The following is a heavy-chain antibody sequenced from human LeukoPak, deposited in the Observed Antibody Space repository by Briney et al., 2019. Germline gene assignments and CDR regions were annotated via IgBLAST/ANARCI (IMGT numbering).Heavy chain of an antibody. Sequence: GGSLRLSCAASGFTFSSYAMSWVRQAPGKGLEWVSAISGSGGSTYYADSVKGRFTISRDNSKNTLYLQMDSLRAEDTAVYYCAKTVTTVVTRYYFDYWGQGTLVTVSS. CDR3: AKTVTTVVTRYYFDY. CDR2: ISGSGGST. CDR1: GFTFSSYA. J-gene: IGHJ4*02. D-gene: IGHD4-23*01. V-gene: IGHV3-23*01.